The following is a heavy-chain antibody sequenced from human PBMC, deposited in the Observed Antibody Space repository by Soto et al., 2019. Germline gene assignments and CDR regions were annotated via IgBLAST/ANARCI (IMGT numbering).Heavy chain of an antibody. CDR1: GYTFTSYG. D-gene: IGHD2-2*01. CDR3: ARSADELLFGWFDP. J-gene: IGHJ5*02. Sequence: QVQLVQSGAEVKKPGASVKVSCKASGYTFTSYGISWVRHAPGQGLEWMGWISAYSGNTNYAQKLQGRVTMTTHTSMSTAYMERSSLRSEDTAVYYCARSADELLFGWFDPWGQGTLVTVSS. V-gene: IGHV1-18*01. CDR2: ISAYSGNT.